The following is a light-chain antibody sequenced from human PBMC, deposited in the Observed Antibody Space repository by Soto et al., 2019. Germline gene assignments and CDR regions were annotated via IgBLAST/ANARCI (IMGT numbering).Light chain of an antibody. CDR2: DVS. CDR1: SSDVGGYNY. Sequence: QSALTQPRSVSGSPGQSVTISCTGTSSDVGGYNYVSWYQQHPGKAPKLMIYDVSKRPSGVPDRFSGSKSGNTASLTISGLQAEDEADYYCCSYAGSYTPVVFGGATKVTVL. CDR3: CSYAGSYTPVV. J-gene: IGLJ2*01. V-gene: IGLV2-11*01.